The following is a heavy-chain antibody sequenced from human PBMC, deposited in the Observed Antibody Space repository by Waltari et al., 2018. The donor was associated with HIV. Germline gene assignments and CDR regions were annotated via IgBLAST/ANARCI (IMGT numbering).Heavy chain of an antibody. CDR1: GYTLSNFP. V-gene: IGHV1-3*01. D-gene: IGHD3-22*01. Sequence: QVQLVQSGAEVKKPGASVKVSCKASGYTLSNFPMHWLRQAPGQRLEWMGWINAGNGNTKYSQNFQDRVTITRDTSASTAYMELSSLRSEDTALYYCVREKKGIGVYYAMDVWGQGTAVTVSS. CDR2: INAGNGNT. CDR3: VREKKGIGVYYAMDV. J-gene: IGHJ6*02.